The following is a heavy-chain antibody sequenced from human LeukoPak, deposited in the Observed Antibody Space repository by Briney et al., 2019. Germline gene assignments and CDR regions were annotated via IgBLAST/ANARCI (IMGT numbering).Heavy chain of an antibody. CDR1: GFTFSSYA. J-gene: IGHJ3*02. V-gene: IGHV3-23*01. Sequence: GGSLRLSCAASGFTFSSYAMSWVRQAPGKGLEWVSAISGSGGSTYYADSVKGRFTISRDNSKNTLYLQMNSLRAEDTAVYYCAKDIGAHCGDYANAFDIWGQGTMVTVSS. D-gene: IGHD4-17*01. CDR2: ISGSGGST. CDR3: AKDIGAHCGDYANAFDI.